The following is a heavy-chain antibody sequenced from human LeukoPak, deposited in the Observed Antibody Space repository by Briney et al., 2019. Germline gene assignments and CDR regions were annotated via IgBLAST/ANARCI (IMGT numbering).Heavy chain of an antibody. CDR1: GYTFTSYW. CDR2: IKQDGSEK. V-gene: IGHV3-7*01. J-gene: IGHJ4*02. Sequence: VGSLKVCCVASGYTFTSYWMIWVRQAPGKGLEWVANIKQDGSEKNYVDSVKGRFTISRDNAKSSLYLQMNSLRAEDTAVYYCARDGDTAMALDYWGQGTLVTVSS. D-gene: IGHD5-18*01. CDR3: ARDGDTAMALDY.